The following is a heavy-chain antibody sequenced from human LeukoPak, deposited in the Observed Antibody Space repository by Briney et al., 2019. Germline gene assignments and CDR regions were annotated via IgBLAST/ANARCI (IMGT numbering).Heavy chain of an antibody. V-gene: IGHV1-18*01. J-gene: IGHJ4*02. Sequence: ASVKVSCKASDYTFTSYGISWVRQAPGQGLEWMGWISAYNGNTNYAQKLQGRVTMTTDTSTSTAYMELRSLRSDDTAVYYCARVTAVAGTDYFDYWGQGTLVTVSS. CDR3: ARVTAVAGTDYFDY. CDR1: DYTFTSYG. CDR2: ISAYNGNT. D-gene: IGHD6-19*01.